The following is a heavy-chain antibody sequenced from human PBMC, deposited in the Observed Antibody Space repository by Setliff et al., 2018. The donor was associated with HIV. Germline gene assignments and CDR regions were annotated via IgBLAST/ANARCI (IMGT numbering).Heavy chain of an antibody. CDR2: IHPSGTA. CDR3: ARGGDSAKQGY. CDR1: GAPFSGFH. D-gene: IGHD6-25*01. J-gene: IGHJ4*02. V-gene: IGHV4-34*01. Sequence: SETLSLTCAVYGAPFSGFHWGRIRQPPGRGLEWIGEIHPSGTAYYNPSLLSRVTISVDTSKNSFSLRLTSVTAADTAIYYCARGGDSAKQGYWGQGALVTVSS.